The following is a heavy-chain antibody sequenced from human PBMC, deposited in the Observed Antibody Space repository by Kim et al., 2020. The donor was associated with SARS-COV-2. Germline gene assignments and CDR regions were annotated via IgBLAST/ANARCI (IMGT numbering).Heavy chain of an antibody. CDR3: ARDGAYCGSDCHPHYFDY. CDR2: IDSGGRFI. D-gene: IGHD2-21*02. J-gene: IGHJ4*02. CDR1: GFTFITFT. Sequence: GWSLRLSCTASGFTFITFTMNWVRLAPGRGLEWVASIDSGGRFIHYADSVKGRFTIASANAKHSLLLQMNSLRAADTAVYFCARDGAYCGSDCHPHYFDYGGQGFLVTVPS. V-gene: IGHV3-21*01.